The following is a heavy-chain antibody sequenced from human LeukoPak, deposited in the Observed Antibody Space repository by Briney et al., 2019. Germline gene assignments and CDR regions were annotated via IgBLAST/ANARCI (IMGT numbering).Heavy chain of an antibody. Sequence: VASVKVSCKASGYTFTGYYMHWVRQAPGQGLEWMGWINPNSGGTNYAQKFQGRVTMTRDTSISTAYMELSKLRSDDTAVYYCARSFRVGSSAGRGGDYWGQGTLVTVSS. CDR3: ARSFRVGSSAGRGGDY. CDR1: GYTFTGYY. CDR2: INPNSGGT. V-gene: IGHV1-2*02. J-gene: IGHJ4*02. D-gene: IGHD6-6*01.